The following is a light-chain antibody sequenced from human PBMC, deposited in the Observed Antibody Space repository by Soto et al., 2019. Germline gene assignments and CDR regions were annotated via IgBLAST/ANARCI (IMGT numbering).Light chain of an antibody. CDR2: EDS. V-gene: IGLV2-23*01. CDR3: CSYAGSSTSWV. CDR1: SSDAGNYNF. J-gene: IGLJ3*02. Sequence: QSALTQPASVSGFPGQSITISCTGTSSDAGNYNFVSWYQQHPGKAPKVIIYEDSTRPSGVSNRISGSKSGNTASLTISGLQAEDEADYYCCSYAGSSTSWVFGGGTKLTVL.